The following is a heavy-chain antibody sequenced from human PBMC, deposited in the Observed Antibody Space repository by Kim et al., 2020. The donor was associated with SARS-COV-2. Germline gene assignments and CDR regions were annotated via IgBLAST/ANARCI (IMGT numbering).Heavy chain of an antibody. D-gene: IGHD6-19*01. J-gene: IGHJ6*02. CDR3: ARDQGSATREQQWLVLGAKYSYGMDV. V-gene: IGHV3-30*04. CDR2: ISYDGNNK. CDR1: GFTFSSYA. Sequence: GGSLRLSCAASGFTFSSYAMHWVRQAPGKGLEWVAVISYDGNNKYYADSVKGRFTISRDNAKNTLYLQMNSLRAEDTAVFYCARDQGSATREQQWLVLGAKYSYGMDVWGQGTTVTVSS.